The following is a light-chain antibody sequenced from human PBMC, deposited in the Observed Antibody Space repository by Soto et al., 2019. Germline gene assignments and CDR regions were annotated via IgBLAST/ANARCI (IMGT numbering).Light chain of an antibody. Sequence: DIHMTQSPSSLSVSVGDRVTITCRTSQNINAWLAWYQQRPGQAPKLLIYDASTVQSGVPSRFSGSGSGTEFTLTISSLQPDDSATYYSQHYSLYSPWTFGQGTKVEIK. CDR3: QHYSLYSPWT. CDR2: DAS. J-gene: IGKJ1*01. V-gene: IGKV1-5*01. CDR1: QNINAW.